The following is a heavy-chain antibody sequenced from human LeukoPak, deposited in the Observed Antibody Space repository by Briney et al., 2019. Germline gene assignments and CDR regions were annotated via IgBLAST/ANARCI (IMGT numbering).Heavy chain of an antibody. CDR1: GFTVSSNY. V-gene: IGHV3-20*04. D-gene: IGHD3-16*01. J-gene: IGHJ6*03. Sequence: PGGSLRLSCAASGFTVSSNYMTWVRQAPGKGLEWVSDSNWNGARTGYGDSVKGRFTISRDNAKKSLYLQMNSLRVEDTALYYCARRRRLGEVPCYYYMDVWGKGTTVIVSS. CDR3: ARRRRLGEVPCYYYMDV. CDR2: SNWNGART.